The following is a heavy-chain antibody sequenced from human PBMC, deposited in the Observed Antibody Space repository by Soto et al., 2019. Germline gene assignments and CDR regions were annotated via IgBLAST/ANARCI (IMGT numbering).Heavy chain of an antibody. CDR1: GVSVTNGDYY. J-gene: IGHJ5*02. CDR3: ARQRRGGYWFDP. V-gene: IGHV4-30-4*01. CDR2: IYYTETT. Sequence: KTSETLSLTCAVSGVSVTNGDYYWTWMRQSPGKGLEWIGNIYYTETTNYNPSLNSRLSISIDTSRNQFSLQLTSVTAADTAIYYCARQRRGGYWFDPWGQGTMVAV.